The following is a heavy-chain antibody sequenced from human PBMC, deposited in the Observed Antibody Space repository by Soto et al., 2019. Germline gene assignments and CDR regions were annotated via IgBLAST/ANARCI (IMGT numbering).Heavy chain of an antibody. CDR3: AKGLQSSNWCTFDY. Sequence: GGSLRLSCAASGFIFSSYAMSWVRQAPGKGLEWVSSISGSGGTTYYADSVKGRFTVSRDNPKNTLYLQMNSLRAEDTAVYYCAKGLQSSNWCTFDYWGQGTLVTVSS. J-gene: IGHJ4*02. V-gene: IGHV3-23*01. CDR1: GFIFSSYA. CDR2: ISGSGGTT. D-gene: IGHD6-13*01.